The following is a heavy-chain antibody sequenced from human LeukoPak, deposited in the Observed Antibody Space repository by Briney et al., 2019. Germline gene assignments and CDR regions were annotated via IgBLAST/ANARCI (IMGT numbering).Heavy chain of an antibody. D-gene: IGHD6-19*01. Sequence: ASVKVSCKASGYTFTSYGTSWVRQAPGQGLEWMGWISAYNGNTNYAQKLQGRVTMTTDTSTSTAYMELRSLRSDDTAVYYCARDLVGYSSGWFVRWGQGTLVTVSS. CDR3: ARDLVGYSSGWFVR. J-gene: IGHJ5*02. CDR1: GYTFTSYG. CDR2: ISAYNGNT. V-gene: IGHV1-18*01.